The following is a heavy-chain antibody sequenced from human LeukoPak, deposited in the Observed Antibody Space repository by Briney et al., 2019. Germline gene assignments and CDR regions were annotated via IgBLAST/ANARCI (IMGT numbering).Heavy chain of an antibody. CDR2: IYYTGTT. CDR3: ARHPLYSLFDY. V-gene: IGHV4-59*08. D-gene: IGHD1-26*01. CDR1: GDSISSSY. J-gene: IGHJ4*02. Sequence: PSETPSLTCTVSGDSISSSYWSWIRQPPGKGLEWIGYIYYTGTTYYNPSLKSRVTMSIDTSKNQFSLKLSSVTAADTAVYHCARHPLYSLFDYWGQGSQVTVSS.